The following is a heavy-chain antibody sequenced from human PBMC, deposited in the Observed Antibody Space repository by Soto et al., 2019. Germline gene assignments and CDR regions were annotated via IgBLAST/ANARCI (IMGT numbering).Heavy chain of an antibody. D-gene: IGHD2-8*01. CDR2: MNPNSGNT. CDR3: ARGLLQMAESYYYGMDV. CDR1: GYTFTSYD. Sequence: GASVKVSCKASGYTFTSYDINWVRQATGQGLEWMGWMNPNSGNTGYAQKFQGRVTMTRNTSISTAYMELSSLRSEDTAVYYCARGLLQMAESYYYGMDVWGQGTTVTVSS. V-gene: IGHV1-8*01. J-gene: IGHJ6*02.